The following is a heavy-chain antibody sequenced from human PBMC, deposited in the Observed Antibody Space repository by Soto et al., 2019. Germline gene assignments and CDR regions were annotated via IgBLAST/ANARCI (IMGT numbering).Heavy chain of an antibody. CDR2: IYYSGST. Sequence: SETLSLTCTVSGGSISSGGYYWSWIRQHPGKGLEWIGYIYYSGSTYYNPSLKSRVTISVDTSKNQFSLKLSSVAAADTAVYYCASFGSSWHLSVHYYYYGMDVWGKGTTVTVSS. D-gene: IGHD6-13*01. CDR1: GGSISSGGYY. V-gene: IGHV4-31*03. CDR3: ASFGSSWHLSVHYYYYGMDV. J-gene: IGHJ6*04.